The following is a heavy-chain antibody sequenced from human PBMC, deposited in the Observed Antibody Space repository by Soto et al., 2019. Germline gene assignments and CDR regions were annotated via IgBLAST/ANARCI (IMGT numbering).Heavy chain of an antibody. CDR3: ARARSSSWYYYYYGMDV. J-gene: IGHJ6*02. CDR1: GGSISSYY. D-gene: IGHD6-13*01. V-gene: IGHV4-59*12. CDR2: IYYSGST. Sequence: SETLSLTCTVSGGSISSYYGSWIRQPPGKGLEWIGYIYYSGSTYYNPSLKSRVTISVDKSKNQFSLKLSSVTAADTAVYYCARARSSSWYYYYYGMDVWGQGTTVTVSS.